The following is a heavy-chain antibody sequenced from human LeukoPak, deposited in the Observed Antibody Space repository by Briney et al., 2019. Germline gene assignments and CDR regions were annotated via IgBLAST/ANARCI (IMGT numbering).Heavy chain of an antibody. J-gene: IGHJ5*02. Sequence: SETLSLTCTVSGGSISSYCWSWIRQPPGKGLEWIGYIYYSGSTNYNPSLKSRVTISVDTSKNQFSLKLSSVTAADTAVYYCARDSPRRYDSSGYYYNWFDPWGQGTLVTVSS. CDR2: IYYSGST. CDR3: ARDSPRRYDSSGYYYNWFDP. CDR1: GGSISSYC. D-gene: IGHD3-22*01. V-gene: IGHV4-59*01.